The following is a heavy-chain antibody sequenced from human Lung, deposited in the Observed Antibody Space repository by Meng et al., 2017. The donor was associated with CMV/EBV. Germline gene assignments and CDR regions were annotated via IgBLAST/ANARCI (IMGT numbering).Heavy chain of an antibody. J-gene: IGHJ4*02. V-gene: IGHV3-13*01. CDR3: ARDLRVIAVLLAAPGAFDC. CDR1: GFTFSSND. D-gene: IGHD2-2*01. Sequence: GGSXRLXCAASGFTFSSNDMHWVRQTTGKGLEWVSAIGTAGDTYYPGSVKGRFTISRENAKNSFYLQMNSLRAGDTAVYYCARDLRVIAVLLAAPGAFDCXGQGXLVTVSS. CDR2: IGTAGDT.